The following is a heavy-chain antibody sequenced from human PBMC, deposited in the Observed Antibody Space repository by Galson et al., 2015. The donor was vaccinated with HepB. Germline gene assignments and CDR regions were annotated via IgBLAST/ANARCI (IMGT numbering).Heavy chain of an antibody. D-gene: IGHD4-23*01. CDR1: GFTFSSYG. V-gene: IGHV3-30*02. CDR3: AKRKYRGNSPPDY. J-gene: IGHJ4*02. Sequence: SLRLSCAASGFTFSSYGMHWVRQAPGKGLEWVAFIRYDGSNKYYADSVKGRFTISRDNSKNTLYLQMNSLRAEDTAVYYCAKRKYRGNSPPDYWGQGTLVTVSS. CDR2: IRYDGSNK.